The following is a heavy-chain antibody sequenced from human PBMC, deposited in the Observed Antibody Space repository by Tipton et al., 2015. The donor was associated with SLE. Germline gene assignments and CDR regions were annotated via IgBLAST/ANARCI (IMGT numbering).Heavy chain of an antibody. CDR1: GFTVSNNY. V-gene: IGHV3-71*01. J-gene: IGHJ3*01. D-gene: IGHD3-10*01. CDR3: ARADTSRGAFDV. CDR2: IRINSYGGSK. Sequence: SLRLSCAASGFTVSNNYMGWVRQAPGKGLEWVSFIRINSYGGSKEYAESVRGRFTISRDDSKGIAYLQMTSLKSDDTALYYCARADTSRGAFDVWGQGTMVTVSS.